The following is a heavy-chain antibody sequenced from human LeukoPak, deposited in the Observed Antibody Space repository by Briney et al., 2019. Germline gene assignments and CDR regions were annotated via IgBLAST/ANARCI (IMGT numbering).Heavy chain of an antibody. D-gene: IGHD6-13*01. V-gene: IGHV1-8*01. CDR3: ARGYSSSWSNWFDP. CDR1: GYTFTNYD. J-gene: IGHJ5*02. Sequence: ASVEVSCKASGYTFTNYDVNWVRQATGQGLEWMGWMNPNSGDTGYAQKFQGRVTMTRDTSISTAYMELSSLTSEDTAVYYCARGYSSSWSNWFDPWGQGTLVTVSS. CDR2: MNPNSGDT.